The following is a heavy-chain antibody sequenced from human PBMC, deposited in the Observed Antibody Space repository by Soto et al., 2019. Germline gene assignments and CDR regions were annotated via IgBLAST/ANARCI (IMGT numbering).Heavy chain of an antibody. J-gene: IGHJ5*02. CDR2: ISGSGGST. V-gene: IGHV3-23*01. CDR3: AKAKAGTTGRWFDP. D-gene: IGHD1-7*01. Sequence: GSLRLSCAASGFTLSSYAMSWVRQAPGKGLEWVSAISGSGGSTYYADSVKGRFTISRDNSKNTLYLQMNSLRAEDTAVYYCAKAKAGTTGRWFDPWGQGTLVTVSS. CDR1: GFTLSSYA.